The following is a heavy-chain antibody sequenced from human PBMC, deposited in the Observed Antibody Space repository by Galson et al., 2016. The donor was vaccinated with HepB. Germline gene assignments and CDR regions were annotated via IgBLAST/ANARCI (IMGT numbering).Heavy chain of an antibody. J-gene: IGHJ5*02. CDR3: ARARYSSGLYNWFDP. V-gene: IGHV4-30-4*01. D-gene: IGHD6-19*01. Sequence: TLSLTCTVSGGSISSGDYHWSWIRQPPGKGLEWIGYIYYSGSTYYNPSLKSRVTISVDTSKNQFSLKLSSVTAADTAVYYCARARYSSGLYNWFDPWGQGTLVTVSS. CDR1: GGSISSGDYH. CDR2: IYYSGST.